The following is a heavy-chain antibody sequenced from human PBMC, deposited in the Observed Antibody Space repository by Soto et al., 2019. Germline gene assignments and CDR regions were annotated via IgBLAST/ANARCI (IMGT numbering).Heavy chain of an antibody. J-gene: IGHJ4*02. V-gene: IGHV3-23*01. CDR2: ISSGGGST. CDR3: AKDRRTPDS. Sequence: EVQLLESGGGLVQPGGSLRLSCEASGFTFSSYAMNWVRQAPGKGLQWVSGISSGGGSTYYADSVKGRFTISRDNSKNTLYLQMNSLRAEDTAVYYCAKDRRTPDSWGQGTLVTVS. CDR1: GFTFSSYA.